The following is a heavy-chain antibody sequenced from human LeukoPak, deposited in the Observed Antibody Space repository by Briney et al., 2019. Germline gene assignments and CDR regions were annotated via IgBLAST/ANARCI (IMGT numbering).Heavy chain of an antibody. CDR1: GFTFSSYA. CDR3: ARDHYSSGSY. V-gene: IGHV3-23*01. Sequence: PGGSLRLSCAASGFTFSSYAMSWVRQAPGKGLEWVSVISGSGGNTYYADSVKGRFTISRDNSKNTLYLQMNSLRAEDTAVYYCARDHYSSGSYWGQGTLVTVSS. J-gene: IGHJ4*02. D-gene: IGHD6-19*01. CDR2: ISGSGGNT.